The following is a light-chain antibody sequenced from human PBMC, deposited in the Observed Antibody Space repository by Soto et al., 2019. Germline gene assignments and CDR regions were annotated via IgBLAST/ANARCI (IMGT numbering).Light chain of an antibody. CDR3: SSYTDSSTVV. CDR1: SSDVGSYNY. CDR2: EVN. J-gene: IGLJ1*01. V-gene: IGLV2-14*01. Sequence: QSVLTQPASVSGSPGQSITISCTGTSSDVGSYNYVSWYQHHPGKAPKLMIYEVNNRPSGVSNRFSGSKSGTTASLTISGVQAEDEADYYCSSYTDSSTVVFGTGTKVTVL.